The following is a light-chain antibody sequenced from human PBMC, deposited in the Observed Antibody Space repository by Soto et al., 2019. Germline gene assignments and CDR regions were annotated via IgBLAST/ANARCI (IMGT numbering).Light chain of an antibody. CDR1: QTVSSSS. CDR3: QQYGTSPYT. CDR2: AAS. J-gene: IGKJ2*01. V-gene: IGKV3-20*01. Sequence: EIVLTQSPGTLSLSPGERATLSCRASQTVSSSSLARYQQKPGQTPRLLIYAASSRATGIPDRISGSGSGTDFTLTISRLEPEDFAVYYCQQYGTSPYTFGQGTKLEIK.